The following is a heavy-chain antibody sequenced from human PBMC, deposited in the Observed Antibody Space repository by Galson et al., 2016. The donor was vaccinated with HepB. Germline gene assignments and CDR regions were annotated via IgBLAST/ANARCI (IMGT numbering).Heavy chain of an antibody. V-gene: IGHV5-51*01. CDR2: IWPGDSDS. J-gene: IGHJ4*02. CDR1: GYSFTNCW. Sequence: KVSCKGSGYSFTNCWIGWVRQMPGKGLEWMGIIWPGDSDSRYSPSFQGQVTMSVDKSISTAYLQWDTLKASDTAIYYCARAGSGWYPFDYWGQGTLVTVSS. CDR3: ARAGSGWYPFDY. D-gene: IGHD6-19*01.